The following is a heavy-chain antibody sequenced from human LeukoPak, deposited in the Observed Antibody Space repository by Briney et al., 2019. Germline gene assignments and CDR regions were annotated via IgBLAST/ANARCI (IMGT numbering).Heavy chain of an antibody. D-gene: IGHD3-10*01. Sequence: PGGSLRLSCAASGFTVSSNYMSWVRQAPGKGLEWVSAISGSGGSTYYADSVKGRFTISRDNSKNTLYLQMNSLRAEDTAVYYCAKAGHYYGSGSYPRGFDYWGQGTLVTVSS. CDR1: GFTVSSNY. CDR2: ISGSGGST. V-gene: IGHV3-23*01. J-gene: IGHJ4*02. CDR3: AKAGHYYGSGSYPRGFDY.